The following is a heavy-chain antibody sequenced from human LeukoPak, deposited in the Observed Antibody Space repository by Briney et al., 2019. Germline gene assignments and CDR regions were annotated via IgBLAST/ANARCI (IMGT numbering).Heavy chain of an antibody. Sequence: ASVKVSCKASGYTFTDYYMHWVRQAPGQGFEWMGRINPNDGDTNYAQKFQGRVTMTRDTSISTAHMEVSRLRSDDTAVYYCARANFLYCSSTTCLFDYWGQGTLVTVSS. CDR1: GYTFTDYY. V-gene: IGHV1-2*06. D-gene: IGHD2-2*01. CDR2: INPNDGDT. CDR3: ARANFLYCSSTTCLFDY. J-gene: IGHJ4*02.